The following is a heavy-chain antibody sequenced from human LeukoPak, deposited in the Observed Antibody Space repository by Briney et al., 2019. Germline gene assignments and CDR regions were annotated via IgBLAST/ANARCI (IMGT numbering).Heavy chain of an antibody. CDR2: IKGDGSEK. CDR1: GFTFSNYD. CDR3: VRPGPSVY. V-gene: IGHV3-7*05. Sequence: GGSLRLSCSASGFTFSNYDMDRVRQTPEKGLEWVAKIKGDGSEKYYVDSVKGRFTISRDDAKNSVYLQMNSLRAEDTAVYSCVRPGPSVYWGQGTLVTVSS. D-gene: IGHD1-1*01. J-gene: IGHJ4*02.